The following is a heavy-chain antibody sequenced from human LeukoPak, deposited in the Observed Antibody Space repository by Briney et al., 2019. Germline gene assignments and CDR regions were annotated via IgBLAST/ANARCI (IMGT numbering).Heavy chain of an antibody. J-gene: IGHJ3*02. Sequence: SVKASCKASGGTFSSYAISWVRQAPGQGLEWMGGIIPIFGTANFAQKFQGRVTITADESTSTAYMELSSLRSEDTAVYYCARGISGSRYDDAFDIWGQGTMVTVSS. D-gene: IGHD1-26*01. CDR1: GGTFSSYA. CDR3: ARGISGSRYDDAFDI. CDR2: IIPIFGTA. V-gene: IGHV1-69*13.